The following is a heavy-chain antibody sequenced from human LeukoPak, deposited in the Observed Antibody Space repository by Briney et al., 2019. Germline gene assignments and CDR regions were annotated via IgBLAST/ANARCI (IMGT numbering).Heavy chain of an antibody. CDR3: ARDSRRELLHAFDI. Sequence: SETLSLTCTVSGGSISTYYWSWIRQPPGKGLEWIAYIDYSASTNYNPSLKSRVTISVDTSKNQFSLKLSSVTAADTAVYYCARDSRRELLHAFDIWGQGTMVTVSS. V-gene: IGHV4-59*01. D-gene: IGHD1-26*01. CDR2: IDYSAST. J-gene: IGHJ3*02. CDR1: GGSISTYY.